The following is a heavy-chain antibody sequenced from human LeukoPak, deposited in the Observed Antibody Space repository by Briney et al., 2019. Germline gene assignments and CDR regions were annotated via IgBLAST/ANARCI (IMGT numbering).Heavy chain of an antibody. D-gene: IGHD3-9*01. Sequence: PGGSLRLSCVASEFTFSSYWMHWVRQAPRKGLVWVSRINGDGRNINYADSVRGRFTISGDNAKNTLYLQMNTLRVEDTAVYYCTRDLMDYDVSTGLHHYYMDVWGQGTTVTVSS. CDR3: TRDLMDYDVSTGLHHYYMDV. V-gene: IGHV3-74*01. CDR1: EFTFSSYW. J-gene: IGHJ6*02. CDR2: INGDGRNI.